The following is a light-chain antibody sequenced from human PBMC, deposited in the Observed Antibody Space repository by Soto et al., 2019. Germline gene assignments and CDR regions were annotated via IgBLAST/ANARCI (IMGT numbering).Light chain of an antibody. J-gene: IGKJ2*01. CDR1: QSISSY. CDR3: QQSYSTPT. Sequence: DIQMTQSPSSLSASVGDRVTITCRASQSISSYLNWDQQKPGKAPNILIYAASSLQSGVPSRFSGSGSGTDFTLTISSLKPEDFATYYGQQSYSTPTFGQGTKLEIK. CDR2: AAS. V-gene: IGKV1-39*01.